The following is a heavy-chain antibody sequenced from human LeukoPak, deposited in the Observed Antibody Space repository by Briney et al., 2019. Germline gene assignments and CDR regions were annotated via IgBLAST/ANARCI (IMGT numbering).Heavy chain of an antibody. D-gene: IGHD5-24*01. CDR1: GFTFSNYW. CDR3: SRDLRGRDDY. Sequence: PGGSLRLSCAASGFTFSNYWMHWVRQAPGKGLVWVSRINEGGSVTDYTDSVKGLFTISRDNAKNTLYLEMNSLRAEDTAVYYCSRDLRGRDDYWGQGTLVSASS. CDR2: INEGGSVT. J-gene: IGHJ4*02. V-gene: IGHV3-74*01.